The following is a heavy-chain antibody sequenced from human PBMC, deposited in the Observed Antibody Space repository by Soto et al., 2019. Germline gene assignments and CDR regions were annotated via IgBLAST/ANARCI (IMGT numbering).Heavy chain of an antibody. CDR1: GDSVSGNSAA. CDR3: ARDRYCTNGVCPKRYYYYGMDV. J-gene: IGHJ6*02. D-gene: IGHD2-8*01. Sequence: SQTLSLTCAISGDSVSGNSAALNWIRQSPSRGLEWLGRTYYRSKWYNDYAVSVKSRITINPDTSKNQFSLQLNSVTPEDTAVYYCARDRYCTNGVCPKRYYYYGMDVWGQGTTVTVSS. V-gene: IGHV6-1*01. CDR2: TYYRSKWYN.